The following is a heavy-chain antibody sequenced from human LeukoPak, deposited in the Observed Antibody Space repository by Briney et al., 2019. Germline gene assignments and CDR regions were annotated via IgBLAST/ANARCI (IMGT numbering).Heavy chain of an antibody. CDR3: ARGARLLWFGELSALCGMDV. Sequence: SETLSLTCAVYGGSFSGYYWSWIRQPPGKGLEWIGGINHSGSTNYNPSLKSRVTISVDTSKNQFSLKLSSVTAADTAVYYCARGARLLWFGELSALCGMDVWGQGTTVTVSS. J-gene: IGHJ6*02. CDR2: INHSGST. V-gene: IGHV4-34*01. CDR1: GGSFSGYY. D-gene: IGHD3-10*01.